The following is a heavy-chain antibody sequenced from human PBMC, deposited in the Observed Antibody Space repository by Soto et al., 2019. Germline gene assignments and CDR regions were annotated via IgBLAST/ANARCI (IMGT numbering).Heavy chain of an antibody. CDR2: ISSSSSYI. CDR1: GFTFSSYS. CDR3: AVGVVPAAISWFDP. V-gene: IGHV3-21*01. Sequence: GGSLRLSCAASGFTFSSYSMNWVRQAPGKGLEWVSSISSSSSYIYYADSVKGRFTISRDNAKNSLYLQMNSLRAEDTAVYYCAVGVVPAAISWFDPWGQGTLVTVSS. J-gene: IGHJ5*02. D-gene: IGHD2-2*01.